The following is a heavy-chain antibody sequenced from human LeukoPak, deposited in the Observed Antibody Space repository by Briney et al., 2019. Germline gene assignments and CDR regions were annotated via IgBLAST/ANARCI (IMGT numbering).Heavy chain of an antibody. D-gene: IGHD3-22*01. CDR3: ARDGARRDSSGYYVDYFDF. J-gene: IGHJ4*02. CDR2: ISLSGNTL. V-gene: IGHV3-11*01. CDR1: GFTFSDYY. Sequence: GGSLRLSCAASGFTFSDYYMSWIRQAPGKALEWVSYISLSGNTLYYADSVKGRFTISRDNSKNTLYLQINSLRDEATAVYYCARDGARRDSSGYYVDYFDFWGQGTLVTVSS.